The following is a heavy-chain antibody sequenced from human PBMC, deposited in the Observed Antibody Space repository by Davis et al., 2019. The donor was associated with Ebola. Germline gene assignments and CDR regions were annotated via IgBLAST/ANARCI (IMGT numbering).Heavy chain of an antibody. CDR1: VITFSSYA. CDR2: ISGSGGST. J-gene: IGHJ6*04. CDR3: AREGWSYYYYYGMDV. Sequence: GESLKISCTDSVITFSSYAMTWVRQAPGKGLEWVSAISGSGGSTYYADSVKGRFTISRDNAKKSLYLQMNSLRDEDTAVYYCAREGWSYYYYYGMDVWGKGTTVTVSS. V-gene: IGHV3-23*01. D-gene: IGHD6-19*01.